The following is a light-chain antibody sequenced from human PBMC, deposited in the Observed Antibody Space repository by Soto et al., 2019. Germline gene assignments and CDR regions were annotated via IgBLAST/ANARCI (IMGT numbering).Light chain of an antibody. CDR2: WAS. V-gene: IGKV4-1*01. Sequence: DIVLTQSPDSLAVSLGERATINCKSSQSVLHSSINKDYLAWYQQKPGQPPKLLIYWASTRESGVPDRLSGSGSGTDFNLTISSLQAEDVAVYYCQQYYNIPWTFGQGTKVEVK. CDR1: QSVLHSSINKDY. CDR3: QQYYNIPWT. J-gene: IGKJ1*01.